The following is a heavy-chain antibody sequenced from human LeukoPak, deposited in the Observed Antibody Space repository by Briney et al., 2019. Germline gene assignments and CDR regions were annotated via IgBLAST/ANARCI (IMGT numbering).Heavy chain of an antibody. CDR1: GGSFSGYY. V-gene: IGHV4-34*01. Sequence: SETLSLTCAVYGGSFSGYYWSWIRQPPGKWLEWIGEINHSGSTNYNPSLKSRVTISVDTSKNQFSLKLSSVTAADTAVYYCARSSAPNYYGSGSYYNVWGQGTLVTVSS. J-gene: IGHJ4*02. CDR2: INHSGST. D-gene: IGHD3-10*01. CDR3: ARSSAPNYYGSGSYYNV.